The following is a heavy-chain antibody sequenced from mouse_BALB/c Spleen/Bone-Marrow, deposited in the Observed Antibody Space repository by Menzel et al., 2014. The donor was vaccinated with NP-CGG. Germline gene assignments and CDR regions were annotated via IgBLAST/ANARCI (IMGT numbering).Heavy chain of an antibody. CDR1: GFNIKDTY. Sequence: VHVKQSGAELVKPGASVKLSCTASGFNIKDTYMHWVKQRPEQGLEWIGRIDPANGNTKYDPKFQGKATITADTSSNTAYLQLSSRTSENTAVYYDARRGYYSNYNYAMDNWGQGTSVTVTS. V-gene: IGHV14-3*02. J-gene: IGHJ4*01. CDR2: IDPANGNT. CDR3: ARRGYYSNYNYAMDN. D-gene: IGHD2-5*01.